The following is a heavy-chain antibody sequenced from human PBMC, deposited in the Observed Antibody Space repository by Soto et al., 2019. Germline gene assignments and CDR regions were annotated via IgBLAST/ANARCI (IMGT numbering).Heavy chain of an antibody. CDR3: ARGETAQLAYYYYYGMDV. CDR1: GYTFTGYY. Sequence: ASVKVSCKASGYTFTGYYMHWVRQAPGQGLEWMGWINPNSGGTNYAQKFQGWVTMTRDTSISTAYMELSRLRSDDTAVYYCARGETAQLAYYYYYGMDVWGQGTTVTVSS. V-gene: IGHV1-2*04. J-gene: IGHJ6*02. CDR2: INPNSGGT. D-gene: IGHD6-6*01.